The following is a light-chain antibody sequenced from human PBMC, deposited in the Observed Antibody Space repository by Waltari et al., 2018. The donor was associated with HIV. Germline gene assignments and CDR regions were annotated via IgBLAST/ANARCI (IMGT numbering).Light chain of an antibody. CDR3: QVWDSSSDHWV. V-gene: IGLV3-21*02. CDR2: DND. Sequence: SYVLTQPPSVAVATGQTARLTCGGSNLGHETVHGYQQTPCQAPALVIHDNDARPSGIPERFSGSKSGDTATLTISRGEAGDEADYFCQVWDSSSDHWVFGGGTKLTVL. CDR1: NLGHET. J-gene: IGLJ3*02.